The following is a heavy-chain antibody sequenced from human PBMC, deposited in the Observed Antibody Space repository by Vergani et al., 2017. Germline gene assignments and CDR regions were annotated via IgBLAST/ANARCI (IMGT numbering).Heavy chain of an antibody. Sequence: EVQLVESGGGLVQPGRSLRLSCTASGFTFGDYAMNWVRQAPGKGLEWVSAISGSGGSTYYADSVKGRITISRDNSKNTLYLQMNSLRAEDTAVYYCAKAHSRSYSSSSGYWGQGTLVTVSS. J-gene: IGHJ4*02. D-gene: IGHD6-6*01. CDR2: ISGSGGST. V-gene: IGHV3-23*04. CDR1: GFTFGDYA. CDR3: AKAHSRSYSSSSGY.